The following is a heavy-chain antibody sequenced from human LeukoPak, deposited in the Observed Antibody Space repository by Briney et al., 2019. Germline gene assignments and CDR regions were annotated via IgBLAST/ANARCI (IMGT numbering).Heavy chain of an antibody. CDR1: GDSVSSSSAA. J-gene: IGHJ4*02. V-gene: IGHV6-1*01. Sequence: SQTLSLTCAISGDSVSSSSAAWTWIRQSPSGGLGWLGRTYYRSRWFYDYAVSVKSRITINSDTSKNEFSLLLNSVTPEDTAVYYCARCLHDYGCLAYFDYWGQGTLVTVSS. D-gene: IGHD3-10*01. CDR3: ARCLHDYGCLAYFDY. CDR2: TYYRSRWFY.